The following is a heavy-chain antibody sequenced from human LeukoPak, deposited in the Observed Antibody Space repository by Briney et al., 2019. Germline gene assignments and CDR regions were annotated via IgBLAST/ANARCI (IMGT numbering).Heavy chain of an antibody. Sequence: ASVKVSCKVSGYTLTELSMHWVRQAPGKGLEWMGGSDPEDGETIYAQKFQGRVTMTEDTSTDTAYMELSSLRSEDTAVYYCATEGITMVREPHWFDPWGQGTLVTVSS. CDR2: SDPEDGET. CDR3: ATEGITMVREPHWFDP. D-gene: IGHD3-10*01. V-gene: IGHV1-24*01. J-gene: IGHJ5*02. CDR1: GYTLTELS.